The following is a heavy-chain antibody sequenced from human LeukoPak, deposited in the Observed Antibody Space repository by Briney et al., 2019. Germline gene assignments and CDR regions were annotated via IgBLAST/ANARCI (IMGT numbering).Heavy chain of an antibody. CDR3: ARVDYGDYVAENWFDP. Sequence: PSETLSLTCTVSGGSISSYYWSWIRQPAGKGLEWIGRIYTSGSTNYNPSLKSRVTMSVDTSKNQSSRKLSSVTAADTAVYYWARVDYGDYVAENWFDPWGQGTLVTVSA. D-gene: IGHD4-17*01. J-gene: IGHJ5*02. V-gene: IGHV4-4*07. CDR1: GGSISSYY. CDR2: IYTSGST.